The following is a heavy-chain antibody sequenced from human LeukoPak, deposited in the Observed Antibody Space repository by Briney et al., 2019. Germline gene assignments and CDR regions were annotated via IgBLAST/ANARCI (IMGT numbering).Heavy chain of an antibody. V-gene: IGHV3-48*03. CDR3: ARGGNPRTLYYYMDV. D-gene: IGHD4-23*01. J-gene: IGHJ6*03. Sequence: GGSLRLSCAASGFTFSSYEMNWVRQAPGKGLEWVSYISSSGSTIYYADSVKGRFTISRDNAKNSLYLQMNSLRAEDTAVYYCARGGNPRTLYYYMDVWGKGTTVTVSS. CDR2: ISSSGSTI. CDR1: GFTFSSYE.